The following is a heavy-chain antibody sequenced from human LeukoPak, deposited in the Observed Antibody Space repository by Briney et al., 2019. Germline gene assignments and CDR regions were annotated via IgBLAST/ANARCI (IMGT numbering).Heavy chain of an antibody. D-gene: IGHD4-17*01. CDR2: IDPSDSYT. J-gene: IGHJ6*02. Sequence: GESLEISRKGSGYSFTSYWITWVRQMSGKGLEWMGRIDPSDSYTNYSPSFQGHVTISADKSISTAYLQWSSLKASDTAMYYCATVTTIYYYYGMDVWGQGTTVTVSS. CDR3: ATVTTIYYYYGMDV. CDR1: GYSFTSYW. V-gene: IGHV5-10-1*01.